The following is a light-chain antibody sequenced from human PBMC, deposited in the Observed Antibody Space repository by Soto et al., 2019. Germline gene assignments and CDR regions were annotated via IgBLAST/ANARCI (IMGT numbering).Light chain of an antibody. CDR2: AVG. J-gene: IGLJ2*01. CDR3: CSYAGSYVV. V-gene: IGLV2-11*01. Sequence: QSALTQPRSVSGSPGQSVTISCTGTSSDVGDYNYVSWYQRHPGKAPQLMIYAVGKRPSGVPGRFSGSKSGNTASLTISGLQAEDEADYYCCSYAGSYVVFGGGTQLTVL. CDR1: SSDVGDYNY.